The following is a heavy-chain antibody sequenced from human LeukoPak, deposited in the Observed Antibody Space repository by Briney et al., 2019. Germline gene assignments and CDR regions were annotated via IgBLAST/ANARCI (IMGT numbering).Heavy chain of an antibody. V-gene: IGHV4-39*07. CDR2: IYYSGST. CDR3: ARGGDSSGYYYWYNWFDP. J-gene: IGHJ5*02. D-gene: IGHD3-22*01. Sequence: SETLSLTCTVSGGSISSSSYYWGWIRQPPGKGLEWIGSIYYSGSTYYNPSLKSRVTISVDTSKNQFSLKLSSVTAADTAVYYCARGGDSSGYYYWYNWFDPWGQGTLVTVSS. CDR1: GGSISSSSYY.